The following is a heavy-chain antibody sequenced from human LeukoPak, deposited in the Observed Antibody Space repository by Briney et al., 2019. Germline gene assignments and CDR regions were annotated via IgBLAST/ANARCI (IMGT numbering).Heavy chain of an antibody. CDR2: IYYSGST. Sequence: SETLSLACNVSGGSISTYYWSWIRQPPGKGLEWIEYIYYSGSTNYNPSLKSRVTISVETSKNQFSPRLSSVTAADTAMYYCARLVLGARRYFDYWGQGTLVTVSS. D-gene: IGHD1-26*01. CDR3: ARLVLGARRYFDY. J-gene: IGHJ4*02. V-gene: IGHV4-59*08. CDR1: GGSISTYY.